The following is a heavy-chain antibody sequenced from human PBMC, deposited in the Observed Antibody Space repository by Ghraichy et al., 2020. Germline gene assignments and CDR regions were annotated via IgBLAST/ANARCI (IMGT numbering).Heavy chain of an antibody. J-gene: IGHJ3*02. V-gene: IGHV3-53*01. D-gene: IGHD2-21*02. Sequence: GALRLSCAASGFTVGSSYMSWVRQAPGEGLEWVSVIYSDGSTYYAGSVKGRFTISRDKSKNTLYLQMNSLTAEDTAVYYCARGGGAYCGSDCYRAFDIWGQGTVVTVSS. CDR2: IYSDGST. CDR1: GFTVGSSY. CDR3: ARGGGAYCGSDCYRAFDI.